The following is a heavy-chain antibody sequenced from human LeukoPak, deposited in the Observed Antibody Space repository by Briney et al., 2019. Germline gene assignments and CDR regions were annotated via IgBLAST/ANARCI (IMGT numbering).Heavy chain of an antibody. J-gene: IGHJ4*02. Sequence: PGGSLRLSCAASGFTFSSYGMHWVRQAPGKGLEWVAFIRYDGSNKYYADSVKGRFTISRDNSKNTLYLQMNSLRVEDTAVYYCAKDVTKVVVVPAAMAEWGQGTLVTVSS. V-gene: IGHV3-30*02. CDR1: GFTFSSYG. CDR3: AKDVTKVVVVPAAMAE. D-gene: IGHD2-2*01. CDR2: IRYDGSNK.